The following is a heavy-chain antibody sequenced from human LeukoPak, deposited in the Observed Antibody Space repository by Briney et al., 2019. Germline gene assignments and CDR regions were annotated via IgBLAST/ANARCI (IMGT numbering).Heavy chain of an antibody. V-gene: IGHV3-21*04. CDR2: ISTSSSYI. Sequence: GGSLRLSCAASGFTFSNYNMNWVRQAPGKGLEWVSSISTSSSYIYYADSVKGRFTISRDNAKNSLYLQMNSLRAEDTAVYYCAKMGSYYYGSGSYRHFDYWGQGTLVTVSS. CDR1: GFTFSNYN. CDR3: AKMGSYYYGSGSYRHFDY. J-gene: IGHJ4*02. D-gene: IGHD3-10*01.